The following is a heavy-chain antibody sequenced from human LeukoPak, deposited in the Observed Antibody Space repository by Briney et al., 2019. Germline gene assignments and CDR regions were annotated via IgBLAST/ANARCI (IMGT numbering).Heavy chain of an antibody. CDR1: GGSISSYY. V-gene: IGHV4-59*01. J-gene: IGHJ4*02. CDR2: IYYSGNT. CDR3: ARAEYSSLLVL. Sequence: SETLSLTCTVSGGSISSYYWSWIRQPPGKGLEWIGYIYYSGNTKYNPSLRSRVSISVDTSKNQFSLKLNSVTAADTAVYYCARAEYSSLLVLWGQGTLVTVSS. D-gene: IGHD5-18*01.